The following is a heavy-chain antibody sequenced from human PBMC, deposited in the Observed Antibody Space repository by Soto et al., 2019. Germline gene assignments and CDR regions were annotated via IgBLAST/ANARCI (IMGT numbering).Heavy chain of an antibody. CDR1: GFTFSSYA. Sequence: PWGSMGLACAACGFTFSSYAMSWARQEPGKGLEWVSAISGSGGSTYYADSVKGRFTISRDNSKNTLYLQMNSLRAEDTAVYYCAKQIGGSRTPAAFDIWGQGTMVTVSS. D-gene: IGHD2-15*01. CDR3: AKQIGGSRTPAAFDI. J-gene: IGHJ3*02. CDR2: ISGSGGST. V-gene: IGHV3-23*01.